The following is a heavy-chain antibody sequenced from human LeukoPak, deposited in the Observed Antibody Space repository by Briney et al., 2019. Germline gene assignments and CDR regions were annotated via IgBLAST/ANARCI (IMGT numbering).Heavy chain of an antibody. D-gene: IGHD3-22*01. V-gene: IGHV3-9*03. CDR2: ISWNSGSI. CDR1: GFTFDDYA. Sequence: GGSLRLSCAASGFTFDDYAMHWVRQAPGKGLEWVSGISWNSGSIGYADSVKGRFTISRDNAKNSLCLQMNSLRPEDMALYYCVKSXYYDSSGPFDYWGQGTLVTXSS. J-gene: IGHJ4*02. CDR3: VKSXYYDSSGPFDY.